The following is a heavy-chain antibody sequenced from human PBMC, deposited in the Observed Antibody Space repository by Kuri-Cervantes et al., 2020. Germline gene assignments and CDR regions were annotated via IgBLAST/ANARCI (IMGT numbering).Heavy chain of an antibody. CDR1: GYTFTSYG. V-gene: IGHV1-69*13. D-gene: IGHD3-10*01. J-gene: IGHJ2*01. Sequence: SVKVSCKASGYTFTSYGISGVRQPPGQRLEWMGGIIPIFGTANYAQKFQGRVTITADESTSTAYMELSSLSIEDTAVYYCARDYGSEQRRYFDLWGRGTLVTVSS. CDR3: ARDYGSEQRRYFDL. CDR2: IIPIFGTA.